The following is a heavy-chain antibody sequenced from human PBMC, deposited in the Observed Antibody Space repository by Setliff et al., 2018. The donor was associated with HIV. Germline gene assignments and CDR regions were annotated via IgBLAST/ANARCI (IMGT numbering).Heavy chain of an antibody. Sequence: GESLKISCVGSRFTFKTYSMNWVRQAPGKGLEWLSYIKTDGGTTYDADSVEGRFTISRDNAKNSLYLQMDNLAVDDTAVYFCARGRCSDAACFFDYWGQGTLVTVSS. J-gene: IGHJ4*02. D-gene: IGHD3-16*01. V-gene: IGHV3-48*01. CDR1: RFTFKTYS. CDR2: IKTDGGTT. CDR3: ARGRCSDAACFFDY.